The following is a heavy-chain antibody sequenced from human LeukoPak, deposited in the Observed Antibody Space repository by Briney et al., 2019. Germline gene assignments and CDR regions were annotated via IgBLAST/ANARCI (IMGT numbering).Heavy chain of an antibody. J-gene: IGHJ4*02. V-gene: IGHV3-30-3*01. CDR3: ARLRQWLYYFDY. D-gene: IGHD6-19*01. CDR1: GFTFSSYA. Sequence: GGSLRLSCAASGFTFSSYAMHWVRQAPGKGLEWVAVISYDGSNKYYADSVKGRFTISRDNSKNTLYLQMNSLGAEDTAVYYCARLRQWLYYFDYWGQGTLVTVSS. CDR2: ISYDGSNK.